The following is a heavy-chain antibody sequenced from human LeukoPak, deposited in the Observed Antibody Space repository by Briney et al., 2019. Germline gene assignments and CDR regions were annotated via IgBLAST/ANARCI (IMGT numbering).Heavy chain of an antibody. CDR1: GFIFSTHH. Sequence: GGSLRLSCAASGFIFSTHHMTWVRQAPGKGLEWISSISAPGSTKYFADSVKGRFTIPRDNSKNTLYLQMNSLRADDTALYYCVKGGSGWFFDYWGQGTPVTVSS. V-gene: IGHV3-23*01. J-gene: IGHJ4*02. CDR3: VKGGSGWFFDY. CDR2: ISAPGSTK. D-gene: IGHD6-19*01.